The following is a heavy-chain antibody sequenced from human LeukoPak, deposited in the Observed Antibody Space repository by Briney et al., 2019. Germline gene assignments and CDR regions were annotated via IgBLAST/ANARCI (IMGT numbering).Heavy chain of an antibody. CDR1: GFTFSSYG. CDR3: AKAEYSSGWYQDY. CDR2: ISYDGSNK. D-gene: IGHD6-19*01. Sequence: GRSLRLSCAASGFTFSSYGMHWVRQAPGKGLEWVAVISYDGSNKYYADSVKGRFTISRDNSKNTLHLQMNSLRAEDTAVYYCAKAEYSSGWYQDYWGQGTLVTVSS. J-gene: IGHJ4*02. V-gene: IGHV3-30*18.